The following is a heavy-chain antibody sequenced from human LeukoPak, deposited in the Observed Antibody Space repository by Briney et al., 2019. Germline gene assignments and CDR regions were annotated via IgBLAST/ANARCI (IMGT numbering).Heavy chain of an antibody. J-gene: IGHJ4*02. CDR3: ARGGYSLYYFDY. CDR2: IYYSGST. V-gene: IGHV4-59*01. CDR1: GGSISSYY. D-gene: IGHD5-18*01. Sequence: SETLSLTCTVSGGSISSYYWSWIRQPPGKGLEWIGYIYYSGSTNYNPSLKSRVTISVDTSKKQISLKLSSVTAADTAVHYCARGGYSLYYFDYWGQGSLVTVSS.